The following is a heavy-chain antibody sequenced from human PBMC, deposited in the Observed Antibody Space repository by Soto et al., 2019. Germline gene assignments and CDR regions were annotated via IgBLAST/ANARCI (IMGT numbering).Heavy chain of an antibody. Sequence: GGSLRLSCAASGFTLSSYAMSWVRQAPGKGLEWVSTFSGTGGYTYYTDSVKGRFTISRDDSKNTLFLHMNSLRAADTAVYYCARGQRALITYGPFDPWGQGTLVTVSS. J-gene: IGHJ5*02. V-gene: IGHV3-23*01. CDR3: ARGQRALITYGPFDP. D-gene: IGHD4-17*01. CDR1: GFTLSSYA. CDR2: FSGTGGYT.